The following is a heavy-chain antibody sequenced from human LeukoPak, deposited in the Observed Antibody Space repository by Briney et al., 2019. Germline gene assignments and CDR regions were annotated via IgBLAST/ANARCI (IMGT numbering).Heavy chain of an antibody. CDR1: GYTFTSYG. CDR3: ARFDVLLWFGELDY. J-gene: IGHJ4*02. Sequence: GASVKVSCKASGYTFTSYGISWVRQAPGQGLEWMGWISAYNGNTNYAQKLQGRVTMTTDTSTSTAYMGLRSLRSDDTAVYYCARFDVLLWFGELDYWGQGTLVTVSS. D-gene: IGHD3-10*01. V-gene: IGHV1-18*01. CDR2: ISAYNGNT.